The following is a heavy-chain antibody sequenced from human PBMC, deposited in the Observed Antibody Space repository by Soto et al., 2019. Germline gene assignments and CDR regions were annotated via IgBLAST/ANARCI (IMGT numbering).Heavy chain of an antibody. CDR1: GSTFTTYG. Sequence: QFQLVQSGAEVKKPGASVKVSCRAPGSTFTTYGITWVRQSPGQGLEWLGWTSAYNGNTSYEQKLQGRVTMTTDTSTSTAYMELRSLRSDDTAVYYCARGPPTRWKFDYWGQGSLVAVSS. D-gene: IGHD5-12*01. CDR2: TSAYNGNT. J-gene: IGHJ4*02. CDR3: ARGPPTRWKFDY. V-gene: IGHV1-18*01.